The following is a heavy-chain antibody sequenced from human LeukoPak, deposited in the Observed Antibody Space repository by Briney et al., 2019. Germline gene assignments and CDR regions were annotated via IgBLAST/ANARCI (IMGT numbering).Heavy chain of an antibody. Sequence: GGSLRLSCAASGFTFSSYAMSWVRQAPGKGLEWVSAISGSGGSTYYADSVEGRFTISRDNSKNTLYLQMNSLRAEDTAVYYCAKGRSSGWWTYFDYWGQGTLVTVSS. CDR1: GFTFSSYA. CDR2: ISGSGGST. J-gene: IGHJ4*02. V-gene: IGHV3-23*01. CDR3: AKGRSSGWWTYFDY. D-gene: IGHD6-19*01.